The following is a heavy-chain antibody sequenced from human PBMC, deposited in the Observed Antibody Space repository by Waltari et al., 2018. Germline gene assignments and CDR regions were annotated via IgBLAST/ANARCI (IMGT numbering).Heavy chain of an antibody. J-gene: IGHJ3*02. CDR1: GGSFSGYY. D-gene: IGHD3-10*01. Sequence: QVQLQQWGAGLLKPSAPLSLTCAVYGGSFSGYYWSCNRQPPGTGREWIGEINHSGSTNYNPSLKSRVTISVDTSKNQFSLKLSSVTAADTAVYYCARGAGRLHYYGSGSSNAFDIWGQGTMVTVSS. V-gene: IGHV4-34*01. CDR2: INHSGST. CDR3: ARGAGRLHYYGSGSSNAFDI.